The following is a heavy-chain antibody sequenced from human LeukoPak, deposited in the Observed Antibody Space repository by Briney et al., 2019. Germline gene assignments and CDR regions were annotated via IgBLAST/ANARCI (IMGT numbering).Heavy chain of an antibody. Sequence: PGGSLRLSCAASGFTFNSYGMNWVRQAPGKGLEWVSASGSGITTYYADSVKGRFTISRDNSKNTLYLQLNSLRAEDTAVYYCAKDRPPQAFDYWGQGTLVTVSS. V-gene: IGHV3-23*01. CDR1: GFTFNSYG. CDR3: AKDRPPQAFDY. J-gene: IGHJ4*02. CDR2: SGSGITT. D-gene: IGHD1-14*01.